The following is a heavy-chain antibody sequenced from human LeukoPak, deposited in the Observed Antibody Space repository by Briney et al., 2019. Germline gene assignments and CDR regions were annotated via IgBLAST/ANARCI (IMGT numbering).Heavy chain of an antibody. CDR3: ATPPGGGYYPYWYFDL. CDR2: IYPRDGST. D-gene: IGHD3-22*01. Sequence: ASVKVSCKASGYTFTSNYIHWVRQAPGQGLEWMGMIYPRDGSTSYAQKFQGRVTMTEDTSTDTAYMELSSLRSEDTAVYYCATPPGGGYYPYWYFDLWGRGTLVTVSS. J-gene: IGHJ2*01. V-gene: IGHV1-46*01. CDR1: GYTFTSNY.